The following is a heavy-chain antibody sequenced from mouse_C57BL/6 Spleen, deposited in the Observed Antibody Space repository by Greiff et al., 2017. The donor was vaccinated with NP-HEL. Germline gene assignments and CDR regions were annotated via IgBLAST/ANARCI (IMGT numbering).Heavy chain of an antibody. CDR1: GYTFTSYW. V-gene: IGHV1-7*01. D-gene: IGHD1-1*01. Sequence: VQLQQSGAELAKPGASVKLSCTASGYTFTSYWMHWVKQRPGQGLEWIGYINPSSGYTKYNQKFKDKATLTADKSSSTAYMQMSSLTYEDSAVYYCARSRSYRPGYFDVWGTGTTVTVSS. J-gene: IGHJ1*03. CDR3: ARSRSYRPGYFDV. CDR2: INPSSGYT.